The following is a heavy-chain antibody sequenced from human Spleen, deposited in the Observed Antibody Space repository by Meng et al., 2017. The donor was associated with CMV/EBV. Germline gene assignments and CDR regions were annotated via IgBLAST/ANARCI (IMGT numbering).Heavy chain of an antibody. V-gene: IGHV3-23*01. CDR3: ARGRRDIPCFDY. CDR1: GFTFSTYA. Sequence: GGSLRLSCAASGFTFSTYAISWIRQSPEKGLQWVSGIRGSGGSTDYADSVKGRFTISRDNAKNSLYLQMNSLRAEDTAVYYCARGRRDIPCFDYWGQGTLVTVSS. CDR2: IRGSGGST. J-gene: IGHJ4*02. D-gene: IGHD2-15*01.